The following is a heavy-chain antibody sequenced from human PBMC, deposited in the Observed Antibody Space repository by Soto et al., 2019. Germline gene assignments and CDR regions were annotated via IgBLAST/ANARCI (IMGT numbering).Heavy chain of an antibody. V-gene: IGHV1-46*01. D-gene: IGHD4-17*01. J-gene: IGHJ4*02. Sequence: QVQLVQSGAEVKKPGASVRVSCKASGYTFTSFYMHWVRKAPGQGLEWMGVINPSGGSTTYAQNFQGRVTVTRDTSTSTVYMELNSLRSEDTAVFYCARDRGAFHAFDNWGQGTLVTVSS. CDR1: GYTFTSFY. CDR3: ARDRGAFHAFDN. CDR2: INPSGGST.